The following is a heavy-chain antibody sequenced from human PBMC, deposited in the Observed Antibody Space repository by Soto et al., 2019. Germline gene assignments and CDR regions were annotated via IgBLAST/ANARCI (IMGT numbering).Heavy chain of an antibody. CDR1: GFTFSSYS. CDR3: ARTFLDYDYMWGSLLGGACDI. J-gene: IGHJ3*02. V-gene: IGHV3-48*01. D-gene: IGHD3-16*01. Sequence: EVQLVESGGGLVQPGGSLRLSCAASGFTFSSYSMNWVRQAPGKGLEWVSYISSSSSTIYYADSVKRRFTISRDNAKNALYLHMNSLRAEYTAVYDCARTFLDYDYMWGSLLGGACDIWGQGTMFTVSS. CDR2: ISSSSSTI.